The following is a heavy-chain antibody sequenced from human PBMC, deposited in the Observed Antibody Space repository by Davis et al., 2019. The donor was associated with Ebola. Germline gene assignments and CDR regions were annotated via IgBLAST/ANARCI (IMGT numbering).Heavy chain of an antibody. V-gene: IGHV1-69*13. Sequence: SVKVSCKASGYTFTSYAMHWVRQAPGQRLEWMGGIIPIFGTANYAQKFQGRVTITADESTSTAYMELSSLRSEDTAVYYCARAGAPGYSGSYCGYWGQGTLVTVSS. CDR3: ARAGAPGYSGSYCGY. CDR1: GYTFTSYA. CDR2: IIPIFGTA. J-gene: IGHJ4*02. D-gene: IGHD1-26*01.